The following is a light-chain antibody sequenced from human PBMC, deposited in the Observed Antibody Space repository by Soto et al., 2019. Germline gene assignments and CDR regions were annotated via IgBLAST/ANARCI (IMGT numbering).Light chain of an antibody. CDR2: GNS. CDR3: QSYGSSLIPYV. Sequence: QSVLTQPPSVSGAPGQRVTISCTGSSSNIGAGYDVHWYQQLPGTAPKLLIYGNSNRPSGVPDRFSGSKSGTSAPLAITGLQAEDEADYYCQSYGSSLIPYVFGTGTKLTVL. V-gene: IGLV1-40*01. CDR1: SSNIGAGYD. J-gene: IGLJ1*01.